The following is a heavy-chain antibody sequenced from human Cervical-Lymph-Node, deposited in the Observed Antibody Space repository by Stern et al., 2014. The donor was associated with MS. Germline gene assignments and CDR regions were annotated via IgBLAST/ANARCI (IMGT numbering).Heavy chain of an antibody. CDR2: IYWDAGK. CDR3: AHRLLNTIFGIVYTKEVAFDV. Sequence: QITLKESGPTLVKPTQTLTLTCSLSGFSLSTSGVGVGWIRQPPGKALEWLALIYWDAGKRYSPSLKSRLTITKDISENQVVLTMTNMDPVDTATYYCAHRLLNTIFGIVYTKEVAFDVWGQGTMVRVSS. J-gene: IGHJ3*01. D-gene: IGHD3-3*01. CDR1: GFSLSTSGVG. V-gene: IGHV2-5*02.